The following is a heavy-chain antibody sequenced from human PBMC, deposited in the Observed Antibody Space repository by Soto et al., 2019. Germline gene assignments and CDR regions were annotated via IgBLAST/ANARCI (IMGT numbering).Heavy chain of an antibody. CDR3: ARQPYGSGSYYGYYYYGMDV. Sequence: GESLKISCKGSGYSFTSYWISWVRQMPGKGLEGMGRIDPSDSYTNYSPSFQGHVTISADKSISTAYLQWSSLKASDTAMYYCARQPYGSGSYYGYYYYGMDVWGQGTTVTVSS. D-gene: IGHD3-10*01. CDR2: IDPSDSYT. V-gene: IGHV5-10-1*01. CDR1: GYSFTSYW. J-gene: IGHJ6*02.